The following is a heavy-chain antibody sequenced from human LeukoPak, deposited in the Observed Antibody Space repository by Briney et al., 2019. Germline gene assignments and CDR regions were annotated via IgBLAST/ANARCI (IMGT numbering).Heavy chain of an antibody. CDR1: GFTFSDYG. V-gene: IGHV3-23*01. CDR2: ISDGGSIT. CDR3: TRDPILGAPDYFDY. Sequence: GGSLRLSCAASGFTFSDYGMSWVRQAPGKGLEWVSTISDGGSITYYADSVKGRFTISRDNSKNTMYLQMNNLREEDTAVYYCTRDPILGAPDYFDYWGQGTLVTVSS. J-gene: IGHJ4*02. D-gene: IGHD1-26*01.